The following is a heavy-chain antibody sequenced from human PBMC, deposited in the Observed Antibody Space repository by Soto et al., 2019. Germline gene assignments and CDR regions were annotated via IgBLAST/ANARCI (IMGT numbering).Heavy chain of an antibody. V-gene: IGHV4-34*01. CDR1: GGSLSGYY. J-gene: IGHJ4*02. Sequence: QVQLQQWGAGLLKPSETLSLTRAVYGGSLSGYYWSWIRQPPGKALEWIGEINYSGNTNYNPSLKSRVTISEDTSKNQLFLNLSSVTAADTAMYYCARHHVRGRTIAGAAEFWGQGTLVTVSS. CDR2: INYSGNT. CDR3: ARHHVRGRTIAGAAEF. D-gene: IGHD1-26*01.